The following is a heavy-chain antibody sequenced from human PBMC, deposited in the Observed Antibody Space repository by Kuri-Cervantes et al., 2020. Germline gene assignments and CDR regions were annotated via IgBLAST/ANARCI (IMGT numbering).Heavy chain of an antibody. J-gene: IGHJ3*02. D-gene: IGHD1/OR15-1a*01. V-gene: IGHV1-69*13. Sequence: SVTVSCKASGGTFSSYAISWVRQAPGQGLEWMGGIIPIFGTANYAQKFQGRVTITADESTSTAYMELSGLRSEDTAVYYCARETWNKGGGALDIWGQGTMVTVSS. CDR2: IIPIFGTA. CDR1: GGTFSSYA. CDR3: ARETWNKGGGALDI.